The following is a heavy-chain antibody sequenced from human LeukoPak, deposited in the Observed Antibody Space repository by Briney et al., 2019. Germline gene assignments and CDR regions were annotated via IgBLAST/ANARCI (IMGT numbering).Heavy chain of an antibody. V-gene: IGHV7-4-1*02. J-gene: IGHJ2*01. CDR3: ASHTAYNIGWHGYLDL. D-gene: IGHD3-10*01. CDR2: INTNTGDP. CDR1: GYTFTSYA. Sequence: ASVKVSCKASGYTFTSYAMNWVRQAPGQGLEWMGWINTNTGDPTYAQGFTGRFVFSLDTSVSTAYLQISSLKAEDTAVYYCASHTAYNIGWHGYLDLWGRGTLVTVSS.